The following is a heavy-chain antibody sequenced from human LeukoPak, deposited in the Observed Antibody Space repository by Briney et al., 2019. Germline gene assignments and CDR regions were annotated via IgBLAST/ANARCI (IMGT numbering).Heavy chain of an antibody. Sequence: GGSLRLSCAASGFTFSSYSMNWVRQAPGKGLEWVSYISSSSSTIYYADSVKGRFTISRDNAKNSLYLQMNSLRAEDTAVYYCAGAPRGVSGWYRGSTDYWGQGTLVTVSS. J-gene: IGHJ4*02. CDR2: ISSSSSTI. CDR3: AGAPRGVSGWYRGSTDY. D-gene: IGHD6-19*01. CDR1: GFTFSSYS. V-gene: IGHV3-48*01.